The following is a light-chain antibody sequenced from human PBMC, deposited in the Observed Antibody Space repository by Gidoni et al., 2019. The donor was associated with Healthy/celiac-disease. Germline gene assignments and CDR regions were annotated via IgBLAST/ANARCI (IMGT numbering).Light chain of an antibody. J-gene: IGKJ4*01. V-gene: IGKV1-33*01. Sequence: DIQMPQSPSSLSASVGDRVTITCQASQDISNYLNWYQQKPGKAPKLLIYDASNLETGVPSRFSGSGSGTDFTFTISSLQPEDIATYYCQQYDNPPLTFGGXTKVEIK. CDR1: QDISNY. CDR3: QQYDNPPLT. CDR2: DAS.